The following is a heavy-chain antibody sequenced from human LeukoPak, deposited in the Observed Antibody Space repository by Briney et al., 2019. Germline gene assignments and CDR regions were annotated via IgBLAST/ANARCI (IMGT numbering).Heavy chain of an antibody. D-gene: IGHD5-18*01. CDR2: KYYSGST. V-gene: IGHV4-61*01. CDR1: GVSINTCCYY. Sequence: TSETLSLTCDVSGVSINTCCYYWTWIRQPPGKGLEWIGYKYYSGSTRYNSSLRSRLTISLDRSKNQFSLRLTSVTAADTAVYYCARGRSYGFDFDSWGPGTLVIVSS. CDR3: ARGRSYGFDFDS. J-gene: IGHJ4*02.